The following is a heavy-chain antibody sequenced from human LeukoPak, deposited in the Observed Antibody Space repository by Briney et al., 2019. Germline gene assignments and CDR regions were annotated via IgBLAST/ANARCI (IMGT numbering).Heavy chain of an antibody. J-gene: IGHJ1*01. CDR1: GYTFTSYG. Sequence: ASVKVSCKASGYTFTSYGISWVRQAPGQGLEWMGWISAYNGNTNYAQKLQGRVTMTTDTSTSTAYMELRSLRSDDTAVYYCAREGARDGYHYELGYFQHWGQGTLVTVS. CDR3: AREGARDGYHYELGYFQH. CDR2: ISAYNGNT. D-gene: IGHD5-24*01. V-gene: IGHV1-18*01.